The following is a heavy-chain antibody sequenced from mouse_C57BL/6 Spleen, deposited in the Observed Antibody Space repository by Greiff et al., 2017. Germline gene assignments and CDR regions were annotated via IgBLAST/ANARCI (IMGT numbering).Heavy chain of an antibody. V-gene: IGHV1-4*01. D-gene: IGHD3-2*02. CDR3: AREETAQAKKGYYFDD. CDR2: INPSSGYT. CDR1: GYTFTSYT. J-gene: IGHJ2*01. Sequence: QVQLQQSGAELARPGASVKMSCKASGYTFTSYTMHWVKQRPGQGLEWIGYINPSSGYTKYNQKFKDKATLTADKSSSTAYMQLSSLTSEDSAVDYCAREETAQAKKGYYFDDWGQGTTLTVSS.